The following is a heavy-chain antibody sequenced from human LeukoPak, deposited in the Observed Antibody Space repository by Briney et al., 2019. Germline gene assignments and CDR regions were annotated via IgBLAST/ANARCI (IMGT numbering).Heavy chain of an antibody. J-gene: IGHJ4*02. CDR3: AKAGKYYYDSSGYYPGDY. V-gene: IGHV3-23*01. D-gene: IGHD3-22*01. Sequence: GGSLRLSCAASGFTFSSYAMSWVRQAPGKGLEWVSAISGSGGSTYYADSVKGWFTISRDNSKNTLYLQMNSLRAEDTAVYYCAKAGKYYYDSSGYYPGDYWGQGTLVTVSS. CDR1: GFTFSSYA. CDR2: ISGSGGST.